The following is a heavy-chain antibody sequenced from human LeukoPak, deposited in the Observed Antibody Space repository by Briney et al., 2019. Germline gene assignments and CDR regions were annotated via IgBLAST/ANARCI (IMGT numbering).Heavy chain of an antibody. V-gene: IGHV4-39*01. CDR2: IYYSGST. CDR1: GGSISSSSYY. CDR3: ARKGYYYYYMDV. J-gene: IGHJ6*03. Sequence: PSETLSLTCTVSGGSISSSSYYWGWIRQPPGKGLEWIGSIYYSGSTYYNPSLKSRVTISVDTSKNQFSLKLSSVTAADTAVYYCARKGYYYYYMDVCGKGTTVTVSS.